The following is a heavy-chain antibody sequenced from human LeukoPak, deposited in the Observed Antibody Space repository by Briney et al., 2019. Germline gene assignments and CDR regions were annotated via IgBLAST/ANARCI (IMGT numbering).Heavy chain of an antibody. D-gene: IGHD3-3*01. CDR1: GYTFTSYD. CDR3: ARLVRFLEWGYYYYYMDV. V-gene: IGHV1-8*03. CDR2: MNPNSGNT. J-gene: IGHJ6*03. Sequence: GASVKVSCKASGYTFTSYDINWVRQATGQGLEWMGWMNPNSGNTGYAQKFQGRVTITRNTSISTAYMELSSLRSEDTAVYYCARLVRFLEWGYYYYYMDVWGKGTTVTVSS.